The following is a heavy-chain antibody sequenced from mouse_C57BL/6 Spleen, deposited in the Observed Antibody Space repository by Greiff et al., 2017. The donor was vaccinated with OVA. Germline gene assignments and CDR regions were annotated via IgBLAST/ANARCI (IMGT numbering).Heavy chain of an antibody. V-gene: IGHV7-3*01. CDR1: GFTFTDYY. J-gene: IGHJ2*01. CDR2: IRNKANGYTT. CDR3: ARYNYGSYDFDY. Sequence: EVQLVESGGGLVQPGGSLSLSCAASGFTFTDYYMSWVRQPPGKALEWLGFIRNKANGYTTEYSASVKGRFTISRENSQSILYLQMNALRAEDSATYYCARYNYGSYDFDYWGQGTTLTVSS. D-gene: IGHD1-1*01.